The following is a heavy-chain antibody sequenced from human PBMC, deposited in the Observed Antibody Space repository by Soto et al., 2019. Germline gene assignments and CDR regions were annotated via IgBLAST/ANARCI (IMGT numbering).Heavy chain of an antibody. CDR3: ARLGGYYQALDH. Sequence: SETLSLTCTVSGGSISSGGYSWSWIRQHPGKGLEWIGYIYYSGSTYYNPSLKSRVTISVDRSKNQVSLNLTSVTAADTAVYYCARLGGYYQALDHWSQGTLVTVSS. D-gene: IGHD3-3*01. V-gene: IGHV4-30-4*08. CDR1: GGSISSGGYS. CDR2: IYYSGST. J-gene: IGHJ4*02.